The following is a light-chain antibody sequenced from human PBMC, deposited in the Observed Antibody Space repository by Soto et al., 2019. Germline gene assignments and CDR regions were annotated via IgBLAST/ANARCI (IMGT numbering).Light chain of an antibody. Sequence: IVLTQSPGTLSLSPGERATLSCRARQSVSSSYLAWYQQKPGQAPRLLIYGASSRATGIPDRFSGSGSGTDFTLTISRLEPEDFAVYYCQQYGSSPRTFGQGTKVEIK. V-gene: IGKV3-20*01. CDR3: QQYGSSPRT. CDR2: GAS. J-gene: IGKJ1*01. CDR1: QSVSSSY.